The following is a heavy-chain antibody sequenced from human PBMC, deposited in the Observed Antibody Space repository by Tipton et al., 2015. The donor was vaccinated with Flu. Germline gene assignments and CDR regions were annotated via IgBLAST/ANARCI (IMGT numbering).Heavy chain of an antibody. CDR3: AKIGYCTSSPCYYNWFDP. D-gene: IGHD2-2*03. J-gene: IGHJ5*02. Sequence: LRLSCTVSGDSITDYYWSWIRQPPGKGLEWIGYIYHSGTTNYNPSLKSRVTISVDSSKNQFSLRLGSVTAADTAVYYCAKIGYCTSSPCYYNWFDPWGQGTLVAVSS. CDR1: GDSITDYY. CDR2: IYHSGTT. V-gene: IGHV4-59*01.